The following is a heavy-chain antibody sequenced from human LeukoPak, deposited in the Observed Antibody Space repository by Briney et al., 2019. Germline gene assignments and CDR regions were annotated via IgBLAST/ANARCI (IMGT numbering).Heavy chain of an antibody. Sequence: SQTLSLTCAVSGGSISSGGYSWSWIRRPPGKGLEWIGYIYHSGSTYYNPSLKSRVTISVDRSKNQFSLKLSSVTAADTAVYYCARARRGPFDYWGQGTLVTVSS. CDR1: GGSISSGGYS. CDR2: IYHSGST. V-gene: IGHV4-30-2*01. CDR3: ARARRGPFDY. J-gene: IGHJ4*02.